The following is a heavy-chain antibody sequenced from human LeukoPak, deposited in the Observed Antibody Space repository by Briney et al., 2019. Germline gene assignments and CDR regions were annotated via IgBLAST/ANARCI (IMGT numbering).Heavy chain of an antibody. CDR3: AKDISITMVRGVIFDY. CDR1: GFTLSSYA. V-gene: IGHV3-9*01. Sequence: GGSLRLFCAASGFTLSSYAMHWVRQAPGKGLVWVSGISWNSGSIGFADSVKGRFTISRDNAKNSLYLQMNSLRAEDTALYFCAKDISITMVRGVIFDYWGQGTLVTVSS. D-gene: IGHD3-10*01. J-gene: IGHJ4*02. CDR2: ISWNSGSI.